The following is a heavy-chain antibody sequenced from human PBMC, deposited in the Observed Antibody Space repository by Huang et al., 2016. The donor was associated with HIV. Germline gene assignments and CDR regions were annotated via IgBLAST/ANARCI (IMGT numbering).Heavy chain of an antibody. CDR1: GGSFTGYY. D-gene: IGHD6-6*01. V-gene: IGHV4-34*01. CDR2: IARSGST. J-gene: IGHJ4*02. CDR3: ASGHHSARTLDF. Sequence: QVQLQQWGAGLLKPSETLSLTGAVYGGSFTGYYWCWFRQPPGQGLEWIGEIARSGSTNDNPALRSRVTRSGDTSKNQVAMKLMSVTAADTAMYYCASGHHSARTLDFWGQGTLVTVSS.